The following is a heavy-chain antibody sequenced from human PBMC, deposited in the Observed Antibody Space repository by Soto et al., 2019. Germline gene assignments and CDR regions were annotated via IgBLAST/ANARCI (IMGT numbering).Heavy chain of an antibody. CDR2: ISYDGINE. CDR1: GFTFSSYA. J-gene: IGHJ4*02. D-gene: IGHD3-10*01. CDR3: ARGSAGHYNSGTLLD. V-gene: IGHV3-30-3*01. Sequence: QVQVVESGGGVVQPGRSLRLSCAASGFTFSSYAMHWVRQAPGKGLEWVAVISYDGINEYYADSVKGRFTISIDNSKNTLDRQMNSLRAEYTAVYYCARGSAGHYNSGTLLDWGQGTLVTVSS.